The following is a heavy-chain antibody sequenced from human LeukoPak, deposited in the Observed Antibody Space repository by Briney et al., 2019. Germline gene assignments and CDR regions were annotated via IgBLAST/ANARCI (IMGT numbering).Heavy chain of an antibody. CDR3: ARGRGYSYGFYFDY. V-gene: IGHV4-59*01. CDR2: IYYGGST. CDR1: GGSISSYY. J-gene: IGHJ4*02. Sequence: SETLSLTCTVSGGSISSYYWSWIRQPPGKGLEWIGYIYYGGSTNYNPSLKSRVTISVDTSKNQFSLKLSSVTAADTAVYYCARGRGYSYGFYFDYWGQGTLVTVSS. D-gene: IGHD5-18*01.